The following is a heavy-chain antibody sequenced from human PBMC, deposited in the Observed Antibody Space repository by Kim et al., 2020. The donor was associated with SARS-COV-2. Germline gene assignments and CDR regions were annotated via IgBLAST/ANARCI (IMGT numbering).Heavy chain of an antibody. CDR1: GFTLSTCA. CDR3: VRGSSIYYYDY. Sequence: GGSLRLSCSASGFTLSTCAMHWVRQAPGKGLEYVSAITSNGGSTNYADSVKRRFTISRDNSKNMLYLQMNSLRAEDTAVYYCVRGSSIYYYDYWGQGTLVTVSS. CDR2: ITSNGGST. D-gene: IGHD6-6*01. V-gene: IGHV3-64D*06. J-gene: IGHJ4*02.